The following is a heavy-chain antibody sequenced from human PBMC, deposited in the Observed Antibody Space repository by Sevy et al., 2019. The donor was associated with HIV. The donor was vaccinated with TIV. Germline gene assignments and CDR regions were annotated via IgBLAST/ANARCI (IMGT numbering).Heavy chain of an antibody. Sequence: SETLSLTCTVSGASISSSGYYWGWIRQPPGKGLEWIASINYSGITFYNPSLKSRITISADTSKNQFSMDLNSVTAADTAIYYCAGPILTYNNGWNYYDYWGQGTVVTVSS. CDR1: GASISSSGYY. V-gene: IGHV4-39*01. CDR3: AGPILTYNNGWNYYDY. CDR2: INYSGIT. J-gene: IGHJ4*02. D-gene: IGHD6-19*01.